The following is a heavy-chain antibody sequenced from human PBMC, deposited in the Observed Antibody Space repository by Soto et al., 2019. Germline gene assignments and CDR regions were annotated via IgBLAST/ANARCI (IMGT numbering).Heavy chain of an antibody. D-gene: IGHD1-26*01. CDR1: GFTFGAYT. V-gene: IGHV3-30-3*01. J-gene: IGHJ3*02. CDR3: ARDGYSGRSDGVDI. CDR2: ISYDGNNE. Sequence: QVQLVESGGGVVQPGRSLRLSCAASGFTFGAYTMHWVRQPPGKGLEWVAVISYDGNNERYTDPVRGRFTVSRDNSKSPLYLQMNSLKSEDTAVYYCARDGYSGRSDGVDIWGQGTMVTVSS.